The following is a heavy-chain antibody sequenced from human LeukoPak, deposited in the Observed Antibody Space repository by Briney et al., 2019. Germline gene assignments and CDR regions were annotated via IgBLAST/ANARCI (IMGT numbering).Heavy chain of an antibody. J-gene: IGHJ3*02. CDR1: GGSISSYY. CDR3: ARGHGGSGWYHDAFDI. D-gene: IGHD6-19*01. Sequence: IPSETLSLTCTVSGGSISSYYWSWIRQPPGKGLEWIGYIYYSGSTNYNPSLKSRVTISVDTSKNQFSLKLSSVTAADTAVYYCARGHGGSGWYHDAFDIWGQGTMVTVSS. V-gene: IGHV4-59*01. CDR2: IYYSGST.